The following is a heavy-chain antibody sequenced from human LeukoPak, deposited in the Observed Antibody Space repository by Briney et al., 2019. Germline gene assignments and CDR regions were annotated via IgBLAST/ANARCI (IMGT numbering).Heavy chain of an antibody. Sequence: GGSLRLSCAAPGFTFTTYAMTWVRQAPGKGLEWVSAISGSGDETYYTASVRGRFPISRDNSETTVSLQLSSLRAGDTAFYHCAGSSSTSGTTSRVLEDLGQGILVTVSS. V-gene: IGHV3-23*01. CDR1: GFTFTTYA. D-gene: IGHD1-1*01. CDR2: ISGSGDET. CDR3: AGSSSTSGTTSRVLED. J-gene: IGHJ4*02.